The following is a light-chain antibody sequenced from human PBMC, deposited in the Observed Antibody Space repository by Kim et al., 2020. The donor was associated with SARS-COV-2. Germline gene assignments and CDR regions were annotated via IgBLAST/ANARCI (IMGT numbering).Light chain of an antibody. CDR1: SGGIDDNY. J-gene: IGLJ2*01. Sequence: GKTVTTSCTRSSGGIDDNYVHWYQQRPGGVPTTVIYEDDQRPSGVSDRFSGSIDNSSNSASLTISGLRTEDEADYYCQSYNRDNVLFGGGTQLTVL. CDR2: EDD. CDR3: QSYNRDNVL. V-gene: IGLV6-57*03.